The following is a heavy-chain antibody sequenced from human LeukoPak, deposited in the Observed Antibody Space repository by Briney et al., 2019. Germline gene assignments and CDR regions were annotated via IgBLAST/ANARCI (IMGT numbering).Heavy chain of an antibody. CDR3: ARVKAAGTVLDAFDI. J-gene: IGHJ3*02. V-gene: IGHV1-2*04. Sequence: ASVKVSCKASGYTFTGYYMHWVRQAPGQGLEWMGWINPNSGGTNYAQKFQGWVTMTRDTSISTAYMELSRLRSDDTAVYYCARVKAAGTVLDAFDIWGQGTMVTVSS. D-gene: IGHD6-13*01. CDR1: GYTFTGYY. CDR2: INPNSGGT.